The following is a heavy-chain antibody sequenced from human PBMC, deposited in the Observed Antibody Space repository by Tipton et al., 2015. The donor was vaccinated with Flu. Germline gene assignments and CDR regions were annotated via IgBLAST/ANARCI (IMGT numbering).Heavy chain of an antibody. J-gene: IGHJ5*02. V-gene: IGHV3-23*01. CDR1: GFTFSAYA. D-gene: IGHD3-3*01. CDR2: ISGSGGHT. CDR3: ATGGLGAPCEP. Sequence: SLRLSCAASGFTFSAYAMSWVRQAPGKGLEWVSVISGSGGHTYNTDSVKGRFTISRDNSENTLYLQMNSLRAEDTAIYYCATGGLGAPCEPWGQGTLVTVSS.